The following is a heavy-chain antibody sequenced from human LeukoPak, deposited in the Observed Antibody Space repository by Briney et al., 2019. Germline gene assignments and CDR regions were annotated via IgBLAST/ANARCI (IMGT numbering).Heavy chain of an antibody. CDR2: IKQDGSEK. D-gene: IGHD6-19*01. J-gene: IGHJ4*02. CDR3: ARDRGWYDY. V-gene: IGHV3-7*03. CDR1: GFTFSSYW. Sequence: GGSLRLSCADSGFTFSSYWMSWVRQAPGKGLEWVANIKQDGSEKYYVDSVKGRFTISGDNAKNSLYLQMNSLRVEDTAVYYCARDRGWYDYWGQGTLVTVSS.